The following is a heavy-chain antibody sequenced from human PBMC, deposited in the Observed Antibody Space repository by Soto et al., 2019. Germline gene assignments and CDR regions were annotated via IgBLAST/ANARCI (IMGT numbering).Heavy chain of an antibody. CDR2: IIASLGIA. CDR3: ARDKCWSGLDGALDI. Sequence: SVKVSCKASGGTFSSYTISWVRQAPGQGLEWMGRIIASLGIANYAQKFQGRVTITADKSTSTAYMELSSLRSEDTAVYYCARDKCWSGLDGALDIWGQGNMGTVSS. D-gene: IGHD3-3*01. J-gene: IGHJ3*02. V-gene: IGHV1-69*04. CDR1: GGTFSSYT.